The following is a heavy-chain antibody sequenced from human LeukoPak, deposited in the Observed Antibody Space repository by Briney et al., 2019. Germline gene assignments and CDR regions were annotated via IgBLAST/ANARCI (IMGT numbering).Heavy chain of an antibody. Sequence: ASVKVSCKASGYTFTGYYMHWVRQAPGQGLEWMGWINPNSGGTNYAQKFQGRVTMTRNTSISIAYTELSSLRSEDTAVYYCARGRHFDWLSPPDYWGQGTLVTVSS. J-gene: IGHJ4*02. CDR3: ARGRHFDWLSPPDY. CDR1: GYTFTGYY. D-gene: IGHD3-9*01. CDR2: INPNSGGT. V-gene: IGHV1-2*02.